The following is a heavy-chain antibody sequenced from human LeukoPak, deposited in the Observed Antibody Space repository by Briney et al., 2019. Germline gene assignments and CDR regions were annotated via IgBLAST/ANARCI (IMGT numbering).Heavy chain of an antibody. D-gene: IGHD2-15*01. Sequence: PSETLSLTCAVYGGSFSGNYWSWIRQPPGKGLEWIGEINHSGNTDYNPSVKSRVTISVDTSMNQLSLKLSSVTAADTAVYYCAGEPGYCSGGSCYGGWFDPWGQGTLVTVSS. CDR1: GGSFSGNY. CDR2: INHSGNT. J-gene: IGHJ5*02. CDR3: AGEPGYCSGGSCYGGWFDP. V-gene: IGHV4-34*01.